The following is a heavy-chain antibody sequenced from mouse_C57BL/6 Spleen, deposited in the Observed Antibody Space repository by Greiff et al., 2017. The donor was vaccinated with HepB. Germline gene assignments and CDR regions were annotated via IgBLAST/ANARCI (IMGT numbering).Heavy chain of an antibody. D-gene: IGHD2-4*01. J-gene: IGHJ3*01. CDR3: AYDYDEGWFAY. CDR1: GYTFTSYW. CDR2: IHPNSGST. Sequence: QVQLQQPGAELVKPGASVKLSCKASGYTFTSYWMHWVKQRPGQGLEWIGMIHPNSGSTNYNEKFKNKATLTVDKSSSTAYMQLSSLTSEDSAVYYCAYDYDEGWFAYWGQGTLVTVSA. V-gene: IGHV1-64*01.